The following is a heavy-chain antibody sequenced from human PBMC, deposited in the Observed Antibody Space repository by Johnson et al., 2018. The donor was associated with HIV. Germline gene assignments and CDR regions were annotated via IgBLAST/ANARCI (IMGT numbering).Heavy chain of an antibody. D-gene: IGHD2-15*01. Sequence: VQLVESGGGVVQPGGSLRISCAASGFTFDDYAMHWVRQAPGKGLEWVSGISWNSGSIGYADSVKGRFTISRDNAKNSLYLQMNSLRAEDTALYYCEAVVSAFDIWGQGTMVTVSS. CDR3: EAVVSAFDI. J-gene: IGHJ3*02. V-gene: IGHV3-9*01. CDR2: ISWNSGSI. CDR1: GFTFDDYA.